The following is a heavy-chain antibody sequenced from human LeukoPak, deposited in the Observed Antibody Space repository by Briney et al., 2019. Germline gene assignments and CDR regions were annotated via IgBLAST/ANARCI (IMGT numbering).Heavy chain of an antibody. CDR1: GGSISSGGYY. V-gene: IGHV4-31*03. D-gene: IGHD3-22*01. J-gene: IGHJ4*02. CDR2: IYYSGST. Sequence: SENLSLTCTVSGGSISSGGYYWSWIRQHPGKGLKWIGYIYYSGSTYYNPSLKSRVTISVDTSKNQFSLKLSSVTAADTAVYYCASHRPYYYDSSGYPWDYWGQGTLVTVPS. CDR3: ASHRPYYYDSSGYPWDY.